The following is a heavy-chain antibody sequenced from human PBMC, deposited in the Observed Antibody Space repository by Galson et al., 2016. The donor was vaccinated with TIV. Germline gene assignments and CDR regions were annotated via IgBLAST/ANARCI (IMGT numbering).Heavy chain of an antibody. Sequence: SLRLSCAATGFTFRSFAMHWVRRAPGKGLEWISVISFDGNIENYAESVKGRFSISRDNSKNTLYLEMNSLRADDTAVYYCAKTRDSTSRYYFYYWGHGTLVTVPS. D-gene: IGHD2/OR15-2a*01. CDR1: GFTFRSFA. CDR2: ISFDGNIE. CDR3: AKTRDSTSRYYFYY. V-gene: IGHV3-30*18. J-gene: IGHJ4*01.